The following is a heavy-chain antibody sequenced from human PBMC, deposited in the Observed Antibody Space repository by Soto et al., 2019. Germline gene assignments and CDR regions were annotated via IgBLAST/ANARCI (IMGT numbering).Heavy chain of an antibody. CDR2: ISSSGGNT. CDR1: GFTFSTYA. Sequence: EVQLLESGGDLVQPGGSLRLSCAASGFTFSTYAMSWVRQAPGKGLEWVSTISSSGGNTYYTDSVKGRFTISRDNSKNTLYLQMNSLRAEDTAIYYCAKDRFVVVVAATPGFWGQGTLVTVSS. D-gene: IGHD2-15*01. J-gene: IGHJ4*02. CDR3: AKDRFVVVVAATPGF. V-gene: IGHV3-23*01.